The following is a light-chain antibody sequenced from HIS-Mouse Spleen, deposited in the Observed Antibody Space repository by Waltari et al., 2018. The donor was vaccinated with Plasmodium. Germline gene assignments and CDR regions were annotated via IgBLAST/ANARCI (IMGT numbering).Light chain of an antibody. J-gene: IGLJ2*01. CDR1: SIDVGGSNY. Sequence: QSALTQPRSVSGSPGQSVTISCTGTSIDVGGSNYVSWYHQHPGKAPKLMIYDVSKRPSGVPDRFSGSKSGNTASLTISGLQAEDEADYYCCSYAGSYTLAVFGGGTKLTVL. V-gene: IGLV2-11*01. CDR3: CSYAGSYTLAV. CDR2: DVS.